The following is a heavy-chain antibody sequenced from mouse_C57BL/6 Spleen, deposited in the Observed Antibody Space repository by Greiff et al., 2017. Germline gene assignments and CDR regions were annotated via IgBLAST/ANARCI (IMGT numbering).Heavy chain of an antibody. D-gene: IGHD1-1*01. CDR1: GFTFSSYA. CDR3: TRDGDYGSSYDWYFDV. V-gene: IGHV5-9-1*02. CDR2: ISSGGDYI. Sequence: EVKLMESGEGLVKPGGSLKLSCAASGFTFSSYAMSWVRQTPEKRLEWVAYISSGGDYIYYADTVKGRFTISIDNARKTLYLQMSSLKSEDTAMYYCTRDGDYGSSYDWYFDVWGTGTTVTVSS. J-gene: IGHJ1*03.